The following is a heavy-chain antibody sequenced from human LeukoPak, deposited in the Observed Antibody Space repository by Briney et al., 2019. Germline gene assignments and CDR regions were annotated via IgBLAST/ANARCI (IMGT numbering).Heavy chain of an antibody. CDR3: ARRTTYFGWIPSESPSCFDY. CDR2: IYRSGST. Sequence: SETLSLTCAVYGGSFSGYYWGWIRQPPGKGLEWIGSIYRSGSTYYKSSLKSRVTISVDTSKNQFSLKLSSVTAADTAVYYCARRTTYFGWIPSESPSCFDYWGQGTLVTVSS. V-gene: IGHV4-38-2*01. CDR1: GGSFSGYY. D-gene: IGHD3-9*01. J-gene: IGHJ4*02.